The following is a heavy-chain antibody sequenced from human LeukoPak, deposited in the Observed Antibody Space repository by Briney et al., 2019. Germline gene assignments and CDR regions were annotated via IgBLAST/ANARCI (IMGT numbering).Heavy chain of an antibody. D-gene: IGHD6-19*01. CDR2: IYWDDDK. J-gene: IGHJ4*02. CDR3: AHESTQQWLVPEFDY. Sequence: SGPTLVNPTQTLTLTCTFSGFSLRTSGVGVGWIRQPPGKALEWLALIYWDDDKRYSPSLKSRLTITKDTSKNQVVLTMTNMDPVDTATYYCAHESTQQWLVPEFDYWGQGTLVTVSS. V-gene: IGHV2-5*02. CDR1: GFSLRTSGVG.